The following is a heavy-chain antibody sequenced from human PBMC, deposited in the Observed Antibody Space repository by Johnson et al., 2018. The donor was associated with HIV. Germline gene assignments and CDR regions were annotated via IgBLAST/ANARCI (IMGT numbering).Heavy chain of an antibody. CDR3: ASDWGSRHAFDI. V-gene: IGHV3-11*04. CDR2: ISSSGSTI. J-gene: IGHJ3*02. Sequence: QVQLVESGGGLVHPGESLRLSCTASGFSFSDYYMSWIRQAPGKGLEWVSYISSSGSTIYYADSVVKGRFTISRDNSKNTLYLQMNSLRAEDTAVYYCASDWGSRHAFDIWGQGTMVTVSS. CDR1: GFSFSDYY. D-gene: IGHD7-27*01.